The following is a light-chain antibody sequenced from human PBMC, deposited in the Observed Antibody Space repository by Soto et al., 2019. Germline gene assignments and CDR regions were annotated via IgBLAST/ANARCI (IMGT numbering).Light chain of an antibody. CDR1: QSIGSN. CDR2: AAS. CDR3: QHYTNWPPIT. V-gene: IGKV3-15*01. J-gene: IGKJ5*01. Sequence: ILMTQSPVTLSVSPGDSATLSCRASQSIGSNLAWYQQKPGQAPRLLIYAASTRVTGLPGRFSGRGSGTEFPLTISGLQSEDFAIYYCQHYTNWPPITFGPGTRLEIK.